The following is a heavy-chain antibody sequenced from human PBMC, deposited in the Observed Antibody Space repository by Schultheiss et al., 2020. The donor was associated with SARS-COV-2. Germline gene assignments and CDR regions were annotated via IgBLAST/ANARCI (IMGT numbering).Heavy chain of an antibody. CDR2: ISSDGNHK. J-gene: IGHJ4*02. D-gene: IGHD6-19*01. CDR1: GFTFSSYG. CDR3: ARDRAVAGTIDY. Sequence: GGSLRLSCAASGFTFSSYGMHWVRQAPGKGLEWVAVISSDGNHKYYADSVKGRFTISRENSKNTLYLEMNSLRAEDTAVYYCARDRAVAGTIDYWGQGTLVTVSS. V-gene: IGHV3-33*05.